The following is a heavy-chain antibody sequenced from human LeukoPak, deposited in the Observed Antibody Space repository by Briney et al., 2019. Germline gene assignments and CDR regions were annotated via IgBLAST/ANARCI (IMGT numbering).Heavy chain of an antibody. Sequence: GGSLRLSCAASGFTFNSYSMSWVRQAPGKGLEWVSGIGVTGSGTYYADSVKGRFTISRDNSKNTVSLQMNTLRAEDTALYYCVKGYRYYFGYWGQGSLVTVSS. CDR2: IGVTGSGT. CDR1: GFTFNSYS. V-gene: IGHV3-23*01. J-gene: IGHJ4*02. CDR3: VKGYRYYFGY. D-gene: IGHD4-11*01.